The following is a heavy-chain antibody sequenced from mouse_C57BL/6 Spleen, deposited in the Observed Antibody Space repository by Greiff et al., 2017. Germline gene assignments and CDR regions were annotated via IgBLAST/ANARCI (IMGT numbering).Heavy chain of an antibody. J-gene: IGHJ2*01. V-gene: IGHV1-66*01. CDR1: GYSFTSYY. CDR3: ARGGGYYLDY. Sequence: VKLQESGPELVKPGASVKISCKASGYSFTSYYIHWVKQRPGQGLEWIGWIYPGSGNTKYNEKFKGKATLTADTSSSTAYMQLSSLTSEDSAVYYCARGGGYYLDYWGQGTTLTVSS. D-gene: IGHD1-1*02. CDR2: IYPGSGNT.